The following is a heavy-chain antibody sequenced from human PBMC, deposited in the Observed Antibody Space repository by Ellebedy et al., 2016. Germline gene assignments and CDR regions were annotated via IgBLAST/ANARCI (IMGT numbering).Heavy chain of an antibody. CDR2: IHNSGST. CDR1: GGSISWSSGF. J-gene: IGHJ6*03. V-gene: IGHV4-39*07. CDR3: ARGIRGRVLGHYYFYMDV. D-gene: IGHD3-16*01. Sequence: SETLSLXCTVSGGSISWSSGFWGWIRQSPGKGLEWIGSIHNSGSTYNSPPLKSRLTMLIDTSKNQFSLRLTSVTAADTAVYYCARGIRGRVLGHYYFYMDVWGKGTTVTVSS.